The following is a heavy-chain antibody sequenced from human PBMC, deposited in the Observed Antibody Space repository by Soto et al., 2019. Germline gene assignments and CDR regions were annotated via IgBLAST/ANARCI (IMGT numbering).Heavy chain of an antibody. Sequence: GESLKISCAASGFTVSSNYMSWVRQAPGKGLEWVSVIYSGGSTYYADSVKGRFTISRHNSKNTLYLQMNSLRAEDTAVYYCARSRITMVRGDPYYYYYYMDVWGKGTTVTVSS. J-gene: IGHJ6*03. CDR1: GFTVSSNY. CDR2: IYSGGST. CDR3: ARSRITMVRGDPYYYYYYMDV. D-gene: IGHD3-10*01. V-gene: IGHV3-53*04.